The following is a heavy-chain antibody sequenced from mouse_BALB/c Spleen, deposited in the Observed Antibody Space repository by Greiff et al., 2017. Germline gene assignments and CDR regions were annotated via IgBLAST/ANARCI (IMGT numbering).Heavy chain of an antibody. V-gene: IGHV5-17*02. J-gene: IGHJ2*01. CDR3: ARYDYDGGVYFDY. Sequence: EVHLVESGGGLVQPGGSRKLSCAASGFTFSSFGMHWVRQAPEKGLEWVAYISSGSSTIYYADTVKGRFTISRDNPKNTLFLQMTSLRSEDTAIYYCARYDYDGGVYFDYWGQGTTLTVSS. CDR2: ISSGSSTI. CDR1: GFTFSSFG. D-gene: IGHD2-4*01.